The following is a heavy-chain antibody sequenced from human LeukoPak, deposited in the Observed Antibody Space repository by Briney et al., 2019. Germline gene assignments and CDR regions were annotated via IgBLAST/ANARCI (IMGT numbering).Heavy chain of an antibody. CDR2: IKKDGSEK. CDR1: GFIFNNYW. J-gene: IGHJ4*02. V-gene: IGHV3-7*01. Sequence: GGSLRLSCAASGFIFNNYWMSWVRQAPGKGLEWVANIKKDGSEKYYPDSVKGRFTISRDNAKNSLYLQLNSLRADDTAIYYCARAQGYFDLWGQGTLVSVSS. CDR3: ARAQGYFDL.